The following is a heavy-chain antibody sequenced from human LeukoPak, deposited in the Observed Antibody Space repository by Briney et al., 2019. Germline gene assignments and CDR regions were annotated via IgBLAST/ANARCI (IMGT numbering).Heavy chain of an antibody. J-gene: IGHJ4*02. V-gene: IGHV3-48*04. CDR3: ARDGNDSSGPWDY. D-gene: IGHD3-22*01. Sequence: GGSLRLSCAASGSTFSSHTMNWVRQAPGKGLEWISYISNTGSVIYYADSVKGRFTISRDNAKNSLYLQMNSLRAEDTAVYYCARDGNDSSGPWDYWGQGTLVTVSS. CDR2: ISNTGSVI. CDR1: GSTFSSHT.